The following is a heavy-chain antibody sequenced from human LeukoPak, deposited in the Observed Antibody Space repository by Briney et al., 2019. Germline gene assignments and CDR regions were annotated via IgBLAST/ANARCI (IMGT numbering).Heavy chain of an antibody. CDR3: ARTKEKWSTNDAFDI. Sequence: ASVKVSCKASGYTFTGYYMHWVRQAPGQGLEWMGWINAGNGNTKYSQEFQGRVTITRDTSASTAYMELSSLRSEDMAVYYCARTKEKWSTNDAFDIWGQGTMVTVSS. J-gene: IGHJ3*02. CDR2: INAGNGNT. CDR1: GYTFTGYY. D-gene: IGHD2-15*01. V-gene: IGHV1-3*03.